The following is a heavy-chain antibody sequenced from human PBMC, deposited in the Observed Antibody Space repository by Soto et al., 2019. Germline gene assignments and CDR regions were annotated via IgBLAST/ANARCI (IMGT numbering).Heavy chain of an antibody. J-gene: IGHJ4*02. V-gene: IGHV3-23*01. Sequence: GGSLRLSCAASGFTFSNYAMSWVRQAPGKGLEWVSIISGGGGTTYYADSVKGRFTISRDNSKNTVHLQINSLRVEDTAVYYCAKQAGYSSDPFDYWGQGTLVTVSS. CDR1: GFTFSNYA. CDR3: AKQAGYSSDPFDY. D-gene: IGHD6-19*01. CDR2: ISGGGGTT.